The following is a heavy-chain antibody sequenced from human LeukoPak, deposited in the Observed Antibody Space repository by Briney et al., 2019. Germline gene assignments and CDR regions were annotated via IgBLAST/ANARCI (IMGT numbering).Heavy chain of an antibody. CDR2: INHSGST. J-gene: IGHJ4*02. CDR1: GGSISSSNW. Sequence: SGTLSLTCAVSGGSISSSNWWSWIRQPPGKGQEWIGEINHSGSTNYNPSLKSRVTISVDTSKNQFSLKLSSVTAADTAVYYCARRRTMVRFLGYWGQGTLVTVSS. CDR3: ARRRTMVRFLGY. D-gene: IGHD4/OR15-4a*01. V-gene: IGHV4-4*02.